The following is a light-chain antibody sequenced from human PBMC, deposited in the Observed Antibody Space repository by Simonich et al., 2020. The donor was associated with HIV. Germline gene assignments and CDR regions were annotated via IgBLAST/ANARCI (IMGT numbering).Light chain of an antibody. CDR2: WAS. J-gene: IGKJ4*01. CDR3: QQYYSTPLT. Sequence: DIVLTQSPDSLPVSLGEWATINCKSSQSLLYSSNNRHYLAWYQQKPGQPPKLLIYWASTRESGVPDRFSGSGSGTDFTLTISSLQAEDVAVYYCQQYYSTPLTFGGGTKVEIK. V-gene: IGKV4-1*01. CDR1: QSLLYSSNNRHY.